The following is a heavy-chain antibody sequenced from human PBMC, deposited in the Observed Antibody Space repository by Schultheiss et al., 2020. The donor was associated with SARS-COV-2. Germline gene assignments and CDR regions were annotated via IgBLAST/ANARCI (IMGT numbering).Heavy chain of an antibody. CDR2: VYYSGST. J-gene: IGHJ5*02. D-gene: IGHD3-9*01. CDR1: GGSISSGGYS. CDR3: ARVPIRYFDWTVRNFDP. V-gene: IGHV4-31*03. Sequence: SETLSLTCSVSGGSISSGGYSWSWIRQHPGKGLEWVGYVYYSGSTNYNPSLKSRVTISVDTSKNQFSLKLSSVTAADTAVYYCARVPIRYFDWTVRNFDPWGQGTLVTVSS.